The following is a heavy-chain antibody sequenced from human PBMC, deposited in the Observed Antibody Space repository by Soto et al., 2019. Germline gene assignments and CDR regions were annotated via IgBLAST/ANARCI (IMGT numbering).Heavy chain of an antibody. V-gene: IGHV3-53*01. CDR1: GFSVSGSY. Sequence: GGSLRLSCAASGFSVSGSYMSWVRQAPGKGLEWVSVIYSDGSTYYADSVKGRFTISRDNSKNMMYLQMNSLRAEDTAVYYCARDCSSTSCYTPHYGMDVWGQGTTVTVSS. D-gene: IGHD2-2*02. J-gene: IGHJ6*02. CDR2: IYSDGST. CDR3: ARDCSSTSCYTPHYGMDV.